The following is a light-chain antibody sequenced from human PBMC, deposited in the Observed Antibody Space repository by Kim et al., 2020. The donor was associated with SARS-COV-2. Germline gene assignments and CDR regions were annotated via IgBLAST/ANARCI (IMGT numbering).Light chain of an antibody. J-gene: IGKJ1*01. CDR2: GAS. V-gene: IGKV3-15*01. CDR1: QSVSSD. Sequence: SPGERATLSCRASQSVSSDLDWYQQKPGQAPRLLIYGASTRATGIPARFSGSGSGTEFTLTISSLQSEDFAVYYCQQHNNWPPWTFGQGTKVDIK. CDR3: QQHNNWPPWT.